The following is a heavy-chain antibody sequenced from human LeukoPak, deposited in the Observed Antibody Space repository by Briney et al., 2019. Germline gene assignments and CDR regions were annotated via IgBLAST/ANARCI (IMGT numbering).Heavy chain of an antibody. CDR2: MNQDGSDI. CDR3: ARGGGRLDN. Sequence: GGSLRLSCAFFGFTFNSDWTSWVRQAPGKGLEWVATMNQDGSDIYYVGAVKGRFTISRDNAKNSLFLQMNSLIDDDTALYYCARGGGRLDNWGQGTLVIVTS. D-gene: IGHD6-25*01. CDR1: GFTFNSDW. V-gene: IGHV3-7*04. J-gene: IGHJ4*02.